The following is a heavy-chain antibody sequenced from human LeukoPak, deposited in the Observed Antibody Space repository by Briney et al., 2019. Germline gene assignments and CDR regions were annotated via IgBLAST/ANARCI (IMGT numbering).Heavy chain of an antibody. CDR1: RGSISSYY. CDR2: IYYSGST. V-gene: IGHV4-59*01. Sequence: SETLSLTCTVSRGSISSYYRSWIRQPPGQGLEWIGYIYYSGSTDYNPPLKSRVNISVDTSKNQFSLKLSSVTAADTAVYYCARVRVSSGSHPWYFDYRGQGTLVTVSS. J-gene: IGHJ4*02. D-gene: IGHD3-22*01. CDR3: ARVRVSSGSHPWYFDY.